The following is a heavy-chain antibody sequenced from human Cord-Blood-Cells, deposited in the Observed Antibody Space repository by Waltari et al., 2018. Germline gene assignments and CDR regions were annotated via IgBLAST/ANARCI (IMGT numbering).Heavy chain of an antibody. CDR2: ISYDGSNK. V-gene: IGHV3-30*03. J-gene: IGHJ4*02. D-gene: IGHD3-3*01. Sequence: QVQLVESGGGVVQPGRSLRLSCAASGVTFSSHGMHWVRQAPGKGLEWVAVISYDGSNKYYADSVKGRFTISRDNSKNTLYLQMNSLRAEDTAVYYCVEWGSAFDYWGQGTLVTVSS. CDR3: VEWGSAFDY. CDR1: GVTFSSHG.